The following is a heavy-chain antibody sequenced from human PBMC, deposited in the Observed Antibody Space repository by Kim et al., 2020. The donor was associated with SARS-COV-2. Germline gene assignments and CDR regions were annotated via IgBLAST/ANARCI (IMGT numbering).Heavy chain of an antibody. J-gene: IGHJ1*01. CDR3: AKAQPISSSWHVFTD. CDR1: GFTVNNFA. CDR2: DPGGGGRT. D-gene: IGHD6-13*01. V-gene: IGHV3-23*01. Sequence: GGSLRLSCGASGFTVNNFAMSWVRQAPGKGLEWVSTDPGGGGRTFYADSVKGRFTISRDNSKNTVYLQMNSVRAEDTAVYYCAKAQPISSSWHVFTDWGQGTLLTV.